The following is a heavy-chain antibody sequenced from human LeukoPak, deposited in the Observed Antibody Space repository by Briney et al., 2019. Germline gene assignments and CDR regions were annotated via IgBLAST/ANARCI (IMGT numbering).Heavy chain of an antibody. CDR2: ISYDGSNK. V-gene: IGHV3-30-3*01. Sequence: TGGSLRLSCAASGFTFSSYAVHWVRQAPGKGLEWVAVISYDGSNKYYADSVKGRFTISRDTSKNTLYLQMKTLRAEDTALYYCAKGFTTYYDYWGQGTLVTVSS. CDR3: AKGFTTYYDY. J-gene: IGHJ4*02. CDR1: GFTFSSYA. D-gene: IGHD1-26*01.